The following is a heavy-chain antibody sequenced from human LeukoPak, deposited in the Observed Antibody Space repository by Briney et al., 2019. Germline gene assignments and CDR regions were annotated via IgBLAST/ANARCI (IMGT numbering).Heavy chain of an antibody. V-gene: IGHV4-4*07. CDR3: AANYYDSSGYYYGVDY. CDR2: IYTSGST. CDR1: GGSISSYY. D-gene: IGHD3-22*01. J-gene: IGHJ4*02. Sequence: SETLSLTCTASGGSISSYYWSWIRQPAGKGLEWIGRIYTSGSTNYNPSLKSRVTMSVDTSKNQFSLKLSSVTAADTAVYYCAANYYDSSGYYYGVDYWGQGTLVTVSS.